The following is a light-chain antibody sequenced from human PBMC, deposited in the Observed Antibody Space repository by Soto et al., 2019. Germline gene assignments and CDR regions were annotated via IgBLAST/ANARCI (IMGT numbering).Light chain of an antibody. CDR2: GAS. V-gene: IGKV3-15*01. Sequence: EIVMTQSPATLSVSPGERATLSCRASQSVSSNLAWYQQKPGQAPRLLIYGASTRATGIPARFSGSGSGTEFTLTISSLQSEDFAVYYCQQSGRFTFGPGTKVDIK. CDR3: QQSGRFT. J-gene: IGKJ3*01. CDR1: QSVSSN.